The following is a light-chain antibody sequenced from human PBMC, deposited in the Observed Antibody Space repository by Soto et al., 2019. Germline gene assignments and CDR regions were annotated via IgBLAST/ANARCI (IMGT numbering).Light chain of an antibody. CDR2: SNN. V-gene: IGLV1-44*01. J-gene: IGLJ2*01. Sequence: QPVLTQPPSASGTPGQRVTISCSGSRSNIGSNPVNWYQQLPEAAPKLLIYSNNQRPSGVPDRFSGSKSGTSASLAISGLQSEDEADYYCAAWDDSLNGLVFGGGTKLTVL. CDR1: RSNIGSNP. CDR3: AAWDDSLNGLV.